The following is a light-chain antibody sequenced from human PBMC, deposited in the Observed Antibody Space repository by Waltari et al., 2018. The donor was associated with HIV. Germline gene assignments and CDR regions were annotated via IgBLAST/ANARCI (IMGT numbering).Light chain of an antibody. V-gene: IGLV1-40*01. CDR1: SSHIGAAYH. J-gene: IGLJ1*01. CDR3: QSYDSSLRGYV. CDR2: GNN. Sequence: QSVLTQPPSVSGAPGQRVTISCTGSSSHIGAAYHVHRYQHLPGTAPKLLIYGNNNRPSGVPDRFSGSKSGTSASLAITGLQAEDEADYYCQSYDSSLRGYVFGTGTKVTVL.